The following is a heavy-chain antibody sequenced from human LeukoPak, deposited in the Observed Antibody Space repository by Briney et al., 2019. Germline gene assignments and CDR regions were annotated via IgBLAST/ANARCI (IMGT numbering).Heavy chain of an antibody. D-gene: IGHD6-25*01. J-gene: IGHJ6*02. CDR2: ISAYNGNT. CDR1: SYTFTSYG. CDR3: ARDKGSGFYYYYGMDV. Sequence: ASVKVSCKASSYTFTSYGISWVRQAPGQGLEWMGWISAYNGNTNYAQKLQGRVTMTTDTSTSTAYMELRSLRSDDTAVYYCARDKGSGFYYYYGMDVWGQGTTVTVSS. V-gene: IGHV1-18*01.